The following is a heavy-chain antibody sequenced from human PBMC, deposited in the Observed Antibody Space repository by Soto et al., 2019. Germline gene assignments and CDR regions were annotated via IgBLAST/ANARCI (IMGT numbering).Heavy chain of an antibody. J-gene: IGHJ4*02. CDR1: GFTFSSYG. CDR3: ARDRYYYDSSGYDFYYFDY. D-gene: IGHD3-22*01. V-gene: IGHV3-33*01. CDR2: IWYDGSNK. Sequence: GGSLRLSCAASGFTFSSYGMHWVRQAPGKGLEWVAVIWYDGSNKYYADSVKGRFTISRDNSKNTLYLQMNSLRAEDTAVYYCARDRYYYDSSGYDFYYFDYWGQGT.